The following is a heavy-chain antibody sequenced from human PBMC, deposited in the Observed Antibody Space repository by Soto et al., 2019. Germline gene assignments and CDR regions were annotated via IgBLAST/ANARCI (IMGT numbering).Heavy chain of an antibody. V-gene: IGHV4-61*01. CDR1: GGSVSSGSYY. J-gene: IGHJ3*02. CDR2: IYYSGST. Sequence: SETLSLTCTVSGGSVSSGSYYWSWIRQPPGKGLEWIGYIYYSGSTNYNPPLKSRVTISVDTSKNQFSLKLSSVTAADTAVYYCARDRVWELLHAFDIWGQGTMVTVSS. D-gene: IGHD1-26*01. CDR3: ARDRVWELLHAFDI.